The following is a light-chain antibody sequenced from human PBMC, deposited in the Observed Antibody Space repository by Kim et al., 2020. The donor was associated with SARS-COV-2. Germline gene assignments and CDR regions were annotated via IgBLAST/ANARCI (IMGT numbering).Light chain of an antibody. Sequence: SVSPGQTASITCSGDKLGDKYACWYQQKPGQSPVLIIYQDGKRPSGIPGRFSGSNTGNTATLTISGTQAMDEADYYCQAWDSSTYVFGTGTKVTVL. CDR3: QAWDSSTYV. J-gene: IGLJ1*01. CDR2: QDG. CDR1: KLGDKY. V-gene: IGLV3-1*01.